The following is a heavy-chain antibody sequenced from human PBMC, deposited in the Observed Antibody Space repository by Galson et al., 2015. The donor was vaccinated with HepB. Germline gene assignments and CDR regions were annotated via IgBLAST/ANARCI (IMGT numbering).Heavy chain of an antibody. CDR1: GGSISSGSYY. J-gene: IGHJ2*01. Sequence: TLSLTCTVSGGSISSGSYYWSWIRQPAGKGLEWIGRIYTSGSTNYNPSLKSRVTMSVDTSKNQFSLKLSSVTAADTAVYYCARFLMGRWLPHSEYFDLWGRGTLVTVSS. CDR2: IYTSGST. V-gene: IGHV4-61*02. D-gene: IGHD5-24*01. CDR3: ARFLMGRWLPHSEYFDL.